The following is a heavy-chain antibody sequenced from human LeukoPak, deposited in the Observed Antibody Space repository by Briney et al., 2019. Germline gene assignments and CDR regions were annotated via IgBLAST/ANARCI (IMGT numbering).Heavy chain of an antibody. J-gene: IGHJ4*02. V-gene: IGHV1-2*06. CDR3: ARSPGYSSSWSLNTLFDY. CDR1: GYTFTGYY. D-gene: IGHD6-13*01. CDR2: VNPNSGGT. Sequence: ASVKVSCKASGYTFTGYYMHWVRQAPGQGLEWMVPVNPNSGGTNYAQKFQGRVTMTRDTSISTAYMELSRLRSDDTAVYYCARSPGYSSSWSLNTLFDYWGKGTLVTVSS.